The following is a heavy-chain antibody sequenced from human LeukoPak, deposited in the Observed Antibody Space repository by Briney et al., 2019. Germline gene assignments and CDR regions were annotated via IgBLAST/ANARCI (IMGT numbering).Heavy chain of an antibody. CDR2: IYYSGST. CDR3: ARQLDIVATGYYGMDV. D-gene: IGHD5-12*01. J-gene: IGHJ6*02. CDR1: GDSISRFY. Sequence: PSETLSLTCTVSGDSISRFYWSWIRQPPGKGLEWVGYIYYSGSTNYNPSLKSRVTISVDTSKNQFSLKLSSVTAADTAVYYCARQLDIVATGYYGMDVWGQGTTVTVSS. V-gene: IGHV4-59*08.